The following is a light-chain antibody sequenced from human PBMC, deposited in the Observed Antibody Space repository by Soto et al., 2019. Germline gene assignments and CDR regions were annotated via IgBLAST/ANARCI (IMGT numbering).Light chain of an antibody. CDR1: QSVSSN. V-gene: IGKV3-15*01. Sequence: EIVMTQSPATLSVSPGERATLSCRASQSVSSNLAWYQQKPGQAPRLRIYGASTRATGIPARFSCSGSGTAFTLPILSLQSDDFAVDDCQQYNNWPPWTFGQGTKVEIK. J-gene: IGKJ1*01. CDR3: QQYNNWPPWT. CDR2: GAS.